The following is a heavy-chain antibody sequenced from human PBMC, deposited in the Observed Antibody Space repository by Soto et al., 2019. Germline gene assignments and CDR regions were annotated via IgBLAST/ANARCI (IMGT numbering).Heavy chain of an antibody. J-gene: IGHJ1*01. V-gene: IGHV3-53*01. CDR3: APVQPPPAPPCFDR. CDR2: IFSGDNT. Sequence: EVQLVESGGGLIQPGGSLTLSCAASGFTVSGNYITWVRQPPGKGLEWVSVIFSGDNTYYSDSVKGRFTISRDNSKNRVYLQKTRRRGAAPAFFFCAPVQPPPAPPCFDRGGRDPLLPVS. CDR1: GFTVSGNY.